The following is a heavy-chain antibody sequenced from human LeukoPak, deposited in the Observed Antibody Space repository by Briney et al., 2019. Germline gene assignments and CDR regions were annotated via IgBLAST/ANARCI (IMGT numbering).Heavy chain of an antibody. CDR2: INTNTGNP. CDR3: ARDTTHRDRGVVLHPYYFDY. V-gene: IGHV7-4-1*02. CDR1: GYTFTSYA. D-gene: IGHD3-10*01. J-gene: IGHJ4*02. Sequence: GASVKVSCKASGYTFTSYAMNWVRQAPGQGLEWMGWINTNTGNPTYAQGFTGRFVFSLDTSVSTAYLQISSLKAEDTAVYYCARDTTHRDRGVVLHPYYFDYWARGPLVTVSS.